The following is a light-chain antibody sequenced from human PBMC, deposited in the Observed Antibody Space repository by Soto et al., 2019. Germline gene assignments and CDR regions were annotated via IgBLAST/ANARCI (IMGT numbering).Light chain of an antibody. CDR1: SSDVGSYNL. CDR2: EGS. J-gene: IGLJ2*01. V-gene: IGLV2-23*01. Sequence: QSALTQPASVSVSPGQSITISCTGTSSDVGSYNLVSWYQQHPGKAPKLMIYEGSKRPSGVSNRFSGSKSGNTASLTISGLQAEEGAADYFCSFAGLNTLLFGGGTKLTVL. CDR3: CSFAGLNTLL.